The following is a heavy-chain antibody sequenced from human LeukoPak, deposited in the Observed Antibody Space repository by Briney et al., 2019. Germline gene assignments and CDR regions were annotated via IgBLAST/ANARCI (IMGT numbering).Heavy chain of an antibody. Sequence: GRSLRLSCAASGFTFSSYDMHWVRQAPGKGLEWVALISYDGSNKDYADSVKGRFTISRDNSKNTLYLQMNSLRAEDTAVYYCAKLGYYDSSGYYDYWGQGTLVTVSS. D-gene: IGHD3-22*01. CDR2: ISYDGSNK. J-gene: IGHJ4*02. CDR1: GFTFSSYD. V-gene: IGHV3-30*18. CDR3: AKLGYYDSSGYYDY.